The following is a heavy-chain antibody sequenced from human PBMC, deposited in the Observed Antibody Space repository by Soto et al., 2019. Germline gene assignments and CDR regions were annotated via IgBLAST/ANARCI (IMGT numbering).Heavy chain of an antibody. Sequence: SVKVSGKASGGTFSIYAISWVLQAALQRLEWMGGIIPIFGTANYAQKFQGRVTITADESTSTAYMELSSLRSEDTAVYYCARDRAGRIVGAAYFDSWGQGTLVTVSS. CDR3: ARDRAGRIVGAAYFDS. CDR1: GGTFSIYA. V-gene: IGHV1-69*13. D-gene: IGHD1-26*01. J-gene: IGHJ4*02. CDR2: IIPIFGTA.